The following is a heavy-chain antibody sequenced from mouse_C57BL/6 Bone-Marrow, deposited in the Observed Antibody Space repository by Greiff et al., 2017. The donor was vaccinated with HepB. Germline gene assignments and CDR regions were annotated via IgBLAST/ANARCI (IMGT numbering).Heavy chain of an antibody. V-gene: IGHV2-6-1*01. CDR3: ARHPDYDSYAMDY. D-gene: IGHD2-4*01. Sequence: VNVVESGPGLVAPSQSLSITCTVSGFSLTSYGVHWVRQPPGKGLEWLVVIWSDGSTTYNSALKSRLSISKDNSKSQVFLKMNSLQTDDTAMYYCARHPDYDSYAMDYWGQGTSVTVSS. CDR1: GFSLTSYG. J-gene: IGHJ4*01. CDR2: IWSDGST.